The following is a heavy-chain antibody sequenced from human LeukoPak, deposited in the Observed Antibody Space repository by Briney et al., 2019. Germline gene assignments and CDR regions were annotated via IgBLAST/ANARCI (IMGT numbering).Heavy chain of an antibody. CDR1: GYKFNAYW. D-gene: IGHD3-22*01. CDR3: ARPNITSYYDSRGYNAFDV. V-gene: IGHV5-51*03. J-gene: IGHJ3*01. Sequence: GESLKISCKGSGYKFNAYWIAWVRQMPGKGLEWMGIIYPDDSDTRYSPSFQGQVTISADKSVSIAYLQWSSLKASDTAMYYCARPNITSYYDSRGYNAFDVWGQGTMVIVSS. CDR2: IYPDDSDT.